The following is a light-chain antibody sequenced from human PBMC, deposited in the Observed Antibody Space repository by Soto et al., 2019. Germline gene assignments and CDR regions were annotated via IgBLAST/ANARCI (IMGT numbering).Light chain of an antibody. CDR1: QSISSD. CDR2: VAS. V-gene: IGKV1-39*01. J-gene: IGKJ5*01. Sequence: EIQVTQTTSSLSASVGDRVAIRCGAGQSISSDLNWYQQKPGKAPKLLIYVASSLQSGVPSRFSGSGSGTDFTLTISSLQPEDFATYYCQQSYSTPPITFGHGTRMEI. CDR3: QQSYSTPPIT.